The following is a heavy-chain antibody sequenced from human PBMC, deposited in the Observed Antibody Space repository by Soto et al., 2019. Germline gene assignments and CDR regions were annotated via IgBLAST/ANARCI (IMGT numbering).Heavy chain of an antibody. CDR2: ISGSGGST. D-gene: IGHD2-21*01. Sequence: PGGSLRLSCAASGFTFSSYAMSWVRQAPGKGLEWVSAISGSGGSTYYADSVKGRFTISRDNSKNTLYLQMNSLRAEDTAVYYCAKSSDLDPAGGMDVWGQGTTVTVSS. CDR3: AKSSDLDPAGGMDV. J-gene: IGHJ6*02. CDR1: GFTFSSYA. V-gene: IGHV3-23*01.